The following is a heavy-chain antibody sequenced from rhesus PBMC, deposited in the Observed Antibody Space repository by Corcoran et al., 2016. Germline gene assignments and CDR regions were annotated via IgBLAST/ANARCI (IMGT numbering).Heavy chain of an antibody. CDR1: GYPFTELS. Sequence: EVQLVQSGAEVKKPGASVKVSCQVSGYPFTELSMHWVRQAPGKGLEWMGGGDPVDGEIIHAEKVQDRVTMTEDTSTDTADMELSSLRSEDTAVYYGARSWGSSWKFINWGQGVLVTVSS. CDR2: GDPVDGEI. V-gene: IGHV1-156D*01. CDR3: ARSWGSSWKFIN. J-gene: IGHJ4*01. D-gene: IGHD6-25*01.